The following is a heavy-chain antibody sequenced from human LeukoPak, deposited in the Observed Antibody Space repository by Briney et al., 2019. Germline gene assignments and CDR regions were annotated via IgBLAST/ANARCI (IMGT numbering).Heavy chain of an antibody. CDR3: AKDETSRAFDI. CDR1: GFTFSSYG. Sequence: PGRSLRLSCAASGFTFSSYGMHWVRQAPGKGLEWVAVISYDGSNKYYADSVKGRFTISRDNSKNTLYLQMNSLRAEDTAVYYCAKDETSRAFDIWGQGTMVTVSS. J-gene: IGHJ3*02. CDR2: ISYDGSNK. V-gene: IGHV3-30*18.